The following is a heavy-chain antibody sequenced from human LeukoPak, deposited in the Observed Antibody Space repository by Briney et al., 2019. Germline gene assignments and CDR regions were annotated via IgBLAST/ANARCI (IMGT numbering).Heavy chain of an antibody. CDR2: IYYSGST. D-gene: IGHD1-26*01. V-gene: IGHV4-59*08. CDR1: GGSISSYY. J-gene: IGHJ4*02. Sequence: SETLSLTCTVPGGSISSYYWSWIRQPPGKGLEWIGYIYYSGSTNYNPSLKSRVTISVDTSKNQFSLQRSSVTAADTAVYYCARQPISGSYWGYFDYWGQGTLVTVSS. CDR3: ARQPISGSYWGYFDY.